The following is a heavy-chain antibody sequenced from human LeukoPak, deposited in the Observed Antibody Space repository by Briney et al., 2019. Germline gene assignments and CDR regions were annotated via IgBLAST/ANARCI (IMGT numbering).Heavy chain of an antibody. CDR1: GFTFSSYG. D-gene: IGHD6-19*01. CDR2: ISWNSGRI. Sequence: GGSLRLSCAASGFTFSSYGMHWVRQAPGKGLEWVSGISWNSGRIGYADSVKGRFTISRDNAKNSLYLQMNSLRAEDTALYYCAKDGRIVVAGTGYHYYGMDVWGQGTTVTVSS. J-gene: IGHJ6*02. V-gene: IGHV3-9*01. CDR3: AKDGRIVVAGTGYHYYGMDV.